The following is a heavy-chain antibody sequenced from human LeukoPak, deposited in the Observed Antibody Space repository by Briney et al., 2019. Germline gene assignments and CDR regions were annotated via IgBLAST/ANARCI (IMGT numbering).Heavy chain of an antibody. V-gene: IGHV4-34*01. CDR3: ARVAIQLWLLGGKNDAFDI. Sequence: SETLSLTCAVYGGSFSGYYWSWIRQPPGKGLEWIGEINHSGSTNYNPSLKSRVTISVDTSKNQFSLKLSSVTAADTAVYYCARVAIQLWLLGGKNDAFDIWGQGTMVTVSS. CDR1: GGSFSGYY. J-gene: IGHJ3*02. D-gene: IGHD5-18*01. CDR2: INHSGST.